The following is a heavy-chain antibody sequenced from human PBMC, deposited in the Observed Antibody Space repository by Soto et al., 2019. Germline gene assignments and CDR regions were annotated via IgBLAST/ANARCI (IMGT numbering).Heavy chain of an antibody. V-gene: IGHV3-7*03. CDR2: IKQDGSEK. CDR1: GFTFSSYW. CDR3: ARGGSNLTGDESGYFDY. D-gene: IGHD7-27*01. J-gene: IGHJ4*02. Sequence: GGSLRLSCAASGFTFSSYWMSWVRQAPGKGLEWVANIKQDGSEKYYVDSVKGRFTISRDNAKNSLYLQMNSLRAEDTAVYYCARGGSNLTGDESGYFDYWGQGTLVTVSS.